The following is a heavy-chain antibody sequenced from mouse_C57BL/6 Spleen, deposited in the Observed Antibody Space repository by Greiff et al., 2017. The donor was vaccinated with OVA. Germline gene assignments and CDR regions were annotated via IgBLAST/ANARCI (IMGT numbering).Heavy chain of an antibody. CDR3: ARGGYGSSSFAY. CDR1: GYTFTSYW. V-gene: IGHV1-69*01. CDR2: IDPSDSYT. D-gene: IGHD1-1*01. J-gene: IGHJ3*01. Sequence: QVQLQQSGAELVMPGASVKLSCKASGYTFTSYWMHWVKQRPGQGLEWIGEIDPSDSYTNYNQKFKGKSTLTVDKSSSTAYMQLSSLTSEDSAVYYCARGGYGSSSFAYWGQGTLVTVSA.